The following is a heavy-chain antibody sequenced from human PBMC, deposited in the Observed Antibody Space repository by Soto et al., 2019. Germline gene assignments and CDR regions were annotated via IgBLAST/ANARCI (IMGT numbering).Heavy chain of an antibody. CDR2: IWYDGSNK. Sequence: QVQLVESGGGVVQPGRSLRLSCAASGFTFSSYGMHWVRQAPGKGLEWVAVIWYDGSNKYYADSVKGRFTISRDNSKNTLYLQMTSLSAEDTAVYYCARDPLSQRYLDYWGQGTLVTVSS. J-gene: IGHJ4*02. CDR3: ARDPLSQRYLDY. CDR1: GFTFSSYG. V-gene: IGHV3-33*01. D-gene: IGHD2-2*02.